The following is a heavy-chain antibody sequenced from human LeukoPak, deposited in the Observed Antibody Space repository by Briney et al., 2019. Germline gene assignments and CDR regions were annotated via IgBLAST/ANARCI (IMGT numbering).Heavy chain of an antibody. J-gene: IGHJ6*03. Sequence: GGSVRLSCAASGFTFRNYGMHWVRQATGKGLEGVSFIWSDGNNRFYADSVKGRFTISRDHSKNMLYLQMDTLRAEDTALYYCAKDPGASVSGFYMDVWGKGTTVIVSS. D-gene: IGHD2-8*02. CDR1: GFTFRNYG. CDR3: AKDPGASVSGFYMDV. CDR2: IWSDGNNR. V-gene: IGHV3-30*02.